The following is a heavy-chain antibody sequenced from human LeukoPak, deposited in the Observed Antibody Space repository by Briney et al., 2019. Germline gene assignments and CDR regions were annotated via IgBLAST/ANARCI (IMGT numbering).Heavy chain of an antibody. CDR1: GGTFSSYA. CDR2: IIPILGIA. J-gene: IGHJ6*02. D-gene: IGHD6-13*01. Sequence: SVKVSCKASGGTFSSYAISWVRQAPGQGFEWMGRIIPILGIANYAQKFQGRVTITADKSTSTAYMELSSLRSEDTAVYYCQAQPSGYSSSWAPYYYYGMDVWGQGTTVTVSS. V-gene: IGHV1-69*04. CDR3: QAQPSGYSSSWAPYYYYGMDV.